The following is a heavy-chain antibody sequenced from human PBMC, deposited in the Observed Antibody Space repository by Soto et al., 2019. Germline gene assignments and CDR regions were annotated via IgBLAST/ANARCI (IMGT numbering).Heavy chain of an antibody. CDR1: GFSLDTSGVA. CDR2: IYWDDDK. D-gene: IGHD3-10*01. Sequence: QITLKESGPTLVKPTQTLTLTCTFSGFSLDTSGVAVGWIRQPPGKGLEWFSVIYWDDDKRSSPSLRSRLTITKDTSKNQVVLRMTNMDPADTATYYCAHRDRASGGLFDYWGQGSLVTVSS. CDR3: AHRDRASGGLFDY. J-gene: IGHJ4*02. V-gene: IGHV2-5*02.